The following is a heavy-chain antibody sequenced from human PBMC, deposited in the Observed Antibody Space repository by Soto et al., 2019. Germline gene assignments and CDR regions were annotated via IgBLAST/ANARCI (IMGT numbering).Heavy chain of an antibody. V-gene: IGHV4-39*01. CDR2: IYYSGST. D-gene: IGHD3-9*01. Sequence: SETLSLTCTVSGGSISSSSYYWGWIRQPPGKGLEWIGSIYYSGSTYYNPSLKSRVTISVDTSKNQFSLKLSSVTAADTAVYYCASLNYDILTGYYNEDNWFDPWGQGTLVTVSS. CDR3: ASLNYDILTGYYNEDNWFDP. J-gene: IGHJ5*02. CDR1: GGSISSSSYY.